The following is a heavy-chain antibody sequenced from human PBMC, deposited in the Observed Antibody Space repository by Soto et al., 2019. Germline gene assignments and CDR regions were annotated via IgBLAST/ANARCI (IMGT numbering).Heavy chain of an antibody. V-gene: IGHV3-30*18. J-gene: IGHJ4*02. CDR2: ISYDGSNK. CDR1: GFTFSSYG. Sequence: QVQLVESGGGVVQPGRSLRLSCAASGFTFSSYGMHWVRQAPGKGLEWVAVISYDGSNKYYADSVKGRFTISRDNSKNTLYLQMNHLRAEDTDVYYCANDFDEVRHTIFGVVIIPADYWGQGTLVTVSS. CDR3: ANDFDEVRHTIFGVVIIPADY. D-gene: IGHD3-3*01.